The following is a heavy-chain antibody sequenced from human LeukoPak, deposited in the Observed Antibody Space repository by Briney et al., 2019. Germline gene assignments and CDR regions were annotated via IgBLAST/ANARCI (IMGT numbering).Heavy chain of an antibody. Sequence: GGSLRLSCAASGFTFDDYAMHWVRQAPGKGLEWVSLISGDGGDTYYADSVRGRFTISRDNSKNSLYLQMKSLRTEDTALYYCAKDICDFWSGYYLCESWGKGTLVTVSS. CDR3: AKDICDFWSGYYLCES. J-gene: IGHJ4*02. V-gene: IGHV3-43*02. D-gene: IGHD3-3*01. CDR1: GFTFDDYA. CDR2: ISGDGGDT.